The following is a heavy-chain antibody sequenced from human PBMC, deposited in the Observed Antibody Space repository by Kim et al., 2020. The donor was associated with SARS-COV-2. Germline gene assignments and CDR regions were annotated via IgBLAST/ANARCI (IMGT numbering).Heavy chain of an antibody. CDR1: GGSVSSGSYY. CDR2: IYYSGST. D-gene: IGHD6-19*01. CDR3: ARDLKVGQWLAPDY. Sequence: SETLSLTCTVSGGSVSSGSYYWSWIRQPPGKGLEWIGYIYYSGSTNYNPSLKSRVTISVDTSKNQFSLKLSSVTAADTAVYYCARDLKVGQWLAPDYWGQGTLVTVSS. J-gene: IGHJ4*02. V-gene: IGHV4-61*01.